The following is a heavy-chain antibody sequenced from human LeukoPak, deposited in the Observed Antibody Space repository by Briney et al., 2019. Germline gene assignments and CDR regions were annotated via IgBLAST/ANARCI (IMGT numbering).Heavy chain of an antibody. Sequence: SETLSLTCTVSGGSFNDHYWSWIREPPGKGLEWIGRIFYSGSTNYNPSLKSRLTLSVDSSKNQFSLTLSSVTAADTAVYYCATGSGSRTDAFDLWGQGTKVTVSS. CDR3: ATGSGSRTDAFDL. D-gene: IGHD3-10*01. V-gene: IGHV4-59*11. CDR2: IFYSGST. J-gene: IGHJ3*01. CDR1: GGSFNDHY.